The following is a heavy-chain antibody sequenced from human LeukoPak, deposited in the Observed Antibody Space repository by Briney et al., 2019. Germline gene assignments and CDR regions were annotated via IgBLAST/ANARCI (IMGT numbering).Heavy chain of an antibody. CDR1: GFTFSTYA. J-gene: IGHJ4*02. CDR3: AKGGGWLYYFDY. V-gene: IGHV3-23*01. Sequence: GGSLRLSCAASGFTFSTYAMSWVRQAPGKGLEWVSGISGSDSSTYYADSVKGRFTISRDNSKNTLYLQMNSLRAEDTAVYYCAKGGGWLYYFDYWGQGTLVTVSS. D-gene: IGHD4-23*01. CDR2: ISGSDSST.